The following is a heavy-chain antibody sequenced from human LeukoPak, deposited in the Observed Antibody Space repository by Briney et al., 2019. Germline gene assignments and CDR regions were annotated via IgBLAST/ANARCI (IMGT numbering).Heavy chain of an antibody. CDR1: GGSISSSNW. D-gene: IGHD4-23*01. J-gene: IGHJ4*02. CDR3: ARVPLNYGGNSGNY. Sequence: SETLSLTCAVSGGSISSSNWWSWVRQPPGKGLEWIGEIYHSGSTNYNPSLKSRVTISVDTSKNQFSLKLSSVTAADTAVYYCARVPLNYGGNSGNYWGQGTLVTVSS. CDR2: IYHSGST. V-gene: IGHV4-4*02.